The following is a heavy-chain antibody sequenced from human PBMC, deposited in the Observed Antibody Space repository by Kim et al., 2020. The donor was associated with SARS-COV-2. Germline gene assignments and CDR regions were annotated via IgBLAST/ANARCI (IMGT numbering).Heavy chain of an antibody. CDR3: ARDRLADRGHVFGV. J-gene: IGHJ1*01. CDR2: ISGSGGST. V-gene: IGHV3-23*01. Sequence: GGSLRLSCAASGFTFSDYDMSWVRQAPGKGLEWVAVISGSGGSTYYADSVKARFTISRDNSKKTLYLQMNSLRAEDPAVYYCARDRLADRGHVFGVCGQG. D-gene: IGHD3-3*01. CDR1: GFTFSDYD.